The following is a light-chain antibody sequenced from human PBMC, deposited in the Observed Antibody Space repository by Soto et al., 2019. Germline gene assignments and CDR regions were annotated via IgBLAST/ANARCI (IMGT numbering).Light chain of an antibody. J-gene: IGLJ2*01. CDR2: RNT. CDR1: NIGSKN. Sequence: SYELTQPLSVSVALGQTARITCGEYNIGSKNVHWYQQKAGQAPLLVIYRNTNRPSGIPERFSGSNSGNTATLIISRAQAGDEADYFCQVWDNSAAHVVFGGGTQLTVL. V-gene: IGLV3-9*01. CDR3: QVWDNSAAHVV.